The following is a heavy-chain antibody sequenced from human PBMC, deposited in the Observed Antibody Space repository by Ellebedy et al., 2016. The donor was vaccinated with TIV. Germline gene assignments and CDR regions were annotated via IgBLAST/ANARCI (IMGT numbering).Heavy chain of an antibody. D-gene: IGHD3-10*01. V-gene: IGHV3-48*04. CDR3: ATGEWLDY. CDR1: GFTFSSYS. J-gene: IGHJ4*02. Sequence: GGSLRLSCAASGFTFSSYSMNWVRQAPGKGLEWVSYISSSSSTIYYADSVKGRFTISRDNAKNSLYLQMNSLRAEDTAVYYCATGEWLDYWGQGTLVTVSS. CDR2: ISSSSSTI.